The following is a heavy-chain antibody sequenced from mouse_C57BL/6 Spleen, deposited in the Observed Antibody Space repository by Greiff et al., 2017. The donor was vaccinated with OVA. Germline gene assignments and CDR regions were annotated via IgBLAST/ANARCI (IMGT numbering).Heavy chain of an antibody. CDR1: GYTFTDYY. Sequence: VQRVESGAELVRPGASVKLSCKASGYTFTDYYINWVKQRPGQGLEWIARIYPGSGNTYYNEKFKGKATLTAEKSSSTAYMQLSSLTSEDSAVYFCARTTYWGQGTTLTVSS. CDR2: IYPGSGNT. CDR3: ARTTY. J-gene: IGHJ2*01. D-gene: IGHD2-12*01. V-gene: IGHV1-76*01.